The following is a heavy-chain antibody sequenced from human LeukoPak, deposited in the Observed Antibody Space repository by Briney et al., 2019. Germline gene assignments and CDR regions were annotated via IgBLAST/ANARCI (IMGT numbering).Heavy chain of an antibody. J-gene: IGHJ4*02. Sequence: SETLSLTCAVYGGSFSGYYWSWIRQPPGKGLEWIGEINHSGSTNYNPSLKSRVTISVDTSKNQFSLKLSSVTAADTAVYYCARGLVGYSYGYGGSYDYWGQGTLVTVSS. CDR2: INHSGST. V-gene: IGHV4-34*01. CDR1: GGSFSGYY. CDR3: ARGLVGYSYGYGGSYDY. D-gene: IGHD5-18*01.